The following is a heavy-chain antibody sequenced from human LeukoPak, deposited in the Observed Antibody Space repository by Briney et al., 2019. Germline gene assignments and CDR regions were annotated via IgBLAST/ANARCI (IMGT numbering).Heavy chain of an antibody. CDR3: ARDSSSHYFDY. D-gene: IGHD6-6*01. J-gene: IGHJ4*02. Sequence: GGSLRLSCAASGFTVSSNHMNWVRQAPGKGLEWVSIIYTGGTTHYADSLKGRFTISRDDSQNTLDLQMNSLGAEDTAVYYCARDSSSHYFDYWGQGTLVTVSS. CDR2: IYTGGTT. V-gene: IGHV3-66*01. CDR1: GFTVSSNH.